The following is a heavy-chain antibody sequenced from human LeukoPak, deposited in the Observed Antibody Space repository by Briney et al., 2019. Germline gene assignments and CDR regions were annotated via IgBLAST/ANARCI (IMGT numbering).Heavy chain of an antibody. CDR2: IYYSGST. CDR3: ARDPASRGWFGEFFRPNGMDV. Sequence: SETLSLTCTASGGSISSYYWSWIRQPPGKGLEWIGYIYYSGSTNYNPSLKSRVTISVDTSKNQFSLKLSSVTAADTAVYYCARDPASRGWFGEFFRPNGMDVWGQGTTVTVSS. V-gene: IGHV4-59*01. D-gene: IGHD3-10*01. CDR1: GGSISSYY. J-gene: IGHJ6*02.